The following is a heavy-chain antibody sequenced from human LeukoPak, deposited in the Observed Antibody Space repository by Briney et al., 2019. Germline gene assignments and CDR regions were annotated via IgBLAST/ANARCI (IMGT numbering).Heavy chain of an antibody. J-gene: IGHJ4*02. CDR3: VRESRLRSFDWFGSYFHY. CDR2: IDDSDNS. V-gene: IGHV4-59*11. D-gene: IGHD3-9*01. Sequence: KSSETLSLTCTVSGGSINSHNWTWLRQPPGKGLEWIGYIDDSDNSKYNPSLKSRVTISIDTSKNQFSLKLSSVTAADTAVYYCVRESRLRSFDWFGSYFHYWGQGTLVTVSS. CDR1: GGSINSHN.